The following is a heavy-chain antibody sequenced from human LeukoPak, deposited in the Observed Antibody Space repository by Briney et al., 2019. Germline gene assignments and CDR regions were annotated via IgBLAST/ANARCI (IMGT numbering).Heavy chain of an antibody. CDR2: INPNSGGT. D-gene: IGHD6-13*01. Sequence: GASVKVSCKASGYTFTSYYMHWVRQAPGQGLEWMGWINPNSGGTNYAQKFQGRVTMTRDTSISTAYMELSRLRSDDTAVYYCARDHSSSWYWDAFDIWGQGTMVTVSS. CDR1: GYTFTSYY. V-gene: IGHV1-2*02. CDR3: ARDHSSSWYWDAFDI. J-gene: IGHJ3*02.